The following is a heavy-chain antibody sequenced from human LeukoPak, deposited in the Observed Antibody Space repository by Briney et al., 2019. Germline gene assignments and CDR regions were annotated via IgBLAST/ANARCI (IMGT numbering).Heavy chain of an antibody. D-gene: IGHD6-19*01. CDR2: MNPNSGNT. CDR1: GYTFTSYD. CDR3: ARDSAEVYSGWLDY. V-gene: IGHV1-8*01. Sequence: GASVKVSCKASGYTFTSYDINWVRQATGQGLEWMGWMNPNSGNTGYAQKFQGRVTMTRNTSISTAYMELNSLRAEDTAVYYCARDSAEVYSGWLDYWGQGTLVTVSS. J-gene: IGHJ4*02.